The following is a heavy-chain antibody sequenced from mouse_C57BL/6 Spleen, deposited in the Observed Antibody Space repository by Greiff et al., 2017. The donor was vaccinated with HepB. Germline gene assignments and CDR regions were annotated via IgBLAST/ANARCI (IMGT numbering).Heavy chain of an antibody. Sequence: EVQLQQSGTVLARPGASVKMSCKTSGYTFTSYWMHWVKQRPGQGLEWIGAIYPGNSDTSYNQKFKGKAKLTAVTSASTAYMELSSLTNEDSAVYYCTSPIYYGYDVGFAYWGQGTLVTVSA. J-gene: IGHJ3*01. CDR3: TSPIYYGYDVGFAY. D-gene: IGHD2-2*01. CDR1: GYTFTSYW. CDR2: IYPGNSDT. V-gene: IGHV1-5*01.